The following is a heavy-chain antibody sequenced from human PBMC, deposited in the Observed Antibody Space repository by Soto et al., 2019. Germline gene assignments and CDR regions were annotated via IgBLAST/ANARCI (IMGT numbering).Heavy chain of an antibody. Sequence: ASVKVSCKASGGTFSSYTISWVRQAPGQGLEWMGRIIPILGIANYAQKFQGRVTITADKSTSTAYMELSSLRSEDTAVYYCARGPSIRLGELSANDYFDYWGQGTLVTVSS. V-gene: IGHV1-69*02. CDR1: GGTFSSYT. CDR3: ARGPSIRLGELSANDYFDY. J-gene: IGHJ4*02. CDR2: IIPILGIA. D-gene: IGHD3-16*02.